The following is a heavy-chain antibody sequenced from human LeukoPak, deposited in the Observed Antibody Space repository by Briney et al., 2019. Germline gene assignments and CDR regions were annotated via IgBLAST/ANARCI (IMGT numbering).Heavy chain of an antibody. V-gene: IGHV3-48*02. CDR3: ARDRDYAFDS. J-gene: IGHJ4*02. CDR2: IGGTHSNV. CDR1: GFTFSIYS. D-gene: IGHD4-17*01. Sequence: GGSLRLSCAASGFTFSIYSMNWVRQAPGKGLEWVSYIGGTHSNVYYADSVKGRFTISRDDAKNSLYLQMNSLRDEDTAVYYCARDRDYAFDSWGQGTLVTVSS.